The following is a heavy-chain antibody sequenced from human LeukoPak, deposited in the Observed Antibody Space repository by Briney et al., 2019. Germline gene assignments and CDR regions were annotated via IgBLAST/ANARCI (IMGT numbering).Heavy chain of an antibody. CDR1: GFTFSSYS. J-gene: IGHJ4*02. V-gene: IGHV3-48*01. D-gene: IGHD5-18*01. CDR3: AREGAAMVPSGFCDY. CDR2: ISSSSSTI. Sequence: GGSLRLSCAASGFTFSSYSMNWVRQAPEKGLEWVSYISSSSSTIYYADSVKGRFTISRDNAKNSLYLQMNSLRAEDTAVYYCAREGAAMVPSGFCDYWGQGTLVTVSS.